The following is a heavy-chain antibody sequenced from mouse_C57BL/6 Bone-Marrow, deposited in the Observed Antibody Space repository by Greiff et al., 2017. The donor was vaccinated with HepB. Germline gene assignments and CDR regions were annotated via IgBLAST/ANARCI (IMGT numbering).Heavy chain of an antibody. CDR1: GFTFSSYA. CDR3: ARDEGLPYFDY. J-gene: IGHJ2*01. V-gene: IGHV5-4*01. CDR2: ISDGGSYT. D-gene: IGHD2-4*01. Sequence: EVNLVESGGGLVKPGGSLKLSCAASGFTFSSYAMSWVRQTPEKRLEWVATISDGGSYTYYPDNVKGRFTISRDNAKNNLYLQMSHLKSEDTAMYYCARDEGLPYFDYWGQGTTLTVSS.